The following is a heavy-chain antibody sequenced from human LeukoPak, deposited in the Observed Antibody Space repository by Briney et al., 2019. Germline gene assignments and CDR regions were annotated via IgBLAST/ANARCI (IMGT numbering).Heavy chain of an antibody. Sequence: MSSETLSLTCTVSGGSISSSSNYYWGWIRQPPGKGLEWIGSIYYSGNTYYNPSLKSRVTISVDTSKNQFSLKLSSVTAADTAVYYCARGDSGYYFDYRGQGTLVTVSS. CDR1: GGSISSSSNYY. V-gene: IGHV4-39*07. CDR3: ARGDSGYYFDY. D-gene: IGHD3-22*01. CDR2: IYYSGNT. J-gene: IGHJ4*02.